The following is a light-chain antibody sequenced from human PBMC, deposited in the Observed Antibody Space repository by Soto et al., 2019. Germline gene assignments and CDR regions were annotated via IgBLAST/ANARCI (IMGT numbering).Light chain of an antibody. Sequence: EIVMTQSPATLSVSPGERATLSCRASQSVNIHLAWYQQKPGQAPRLLIYGASARATGIPAKFSGSGSGTEFTLTISSLQSEDFAVYYCQQYNKWPRTFCQGTKVEIK. J-gene: IGKJ1*01. CDR3: QQYNKWPRT. CDR2: GAS. V-gene: IGKV3D-15*01. CDR1: QSVNIH.